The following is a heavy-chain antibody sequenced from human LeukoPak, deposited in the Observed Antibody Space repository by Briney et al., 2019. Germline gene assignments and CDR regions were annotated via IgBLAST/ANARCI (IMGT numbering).Heavy chain of an antibody. Sequence: GGSLRLSCAASGFTFSSYAMHWVRQAPGKGLEWVAVISYDGSNKYYADSVKGRFTISRDNSKNTLYLQMNSLRAEDTAVYYCARGGAFDIWGQGTMVTVSS. J-gene: IGHJ3*02. CDR3: ARGGAFDI. CDR2: ISYDGSNK. CDR1: GFTFSSYA. V-gene: IGHV3-30*04.